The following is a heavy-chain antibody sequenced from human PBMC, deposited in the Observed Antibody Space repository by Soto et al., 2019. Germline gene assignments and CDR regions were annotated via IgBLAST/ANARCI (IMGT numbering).Heavy chain of an antibody. Sequence: EVQLLDSGGGLVQPGGSLRLSCAASGFTFSNYAMTWVRQGPGKGLEWVSGISGSGGRSYYADSVKGRFTISRDNSKNTLYIQMNSQRAEDTAVYYCAKAYFVWSSEQPYYFDYWGQGTLVTVSS. CDR1: GFTFSNYA. J-gene: IGHJ4*02. V-gene: IGHV3-23*01. CDR3: AKAYFVWSSEQPYYFDY. CDR2: ISGSGGRS. D-gene: IGHD3-16*01.